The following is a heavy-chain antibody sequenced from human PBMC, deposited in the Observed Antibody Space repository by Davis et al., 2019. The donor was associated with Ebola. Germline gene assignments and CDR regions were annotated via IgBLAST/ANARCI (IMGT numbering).Heavy chain of an antibody. D-gene: IGHD5-12*01. V-gene: IGHV1-69*13. CDR3: AREGDIVATIGAFDI. CDR1: GGTFSSYA. Sequence: SVKVSCKASGGTFSSYAISWVRQAPGQGLEWMGGIIPIFGTANYAQKFQGRVTITADESTSTAYMELSSLRSEDTAVYYCAREGDIVATIGAFDIWGQGTMVTVSS. CDR2: IIPIFGTA. J-gene: IGHJ3*02.